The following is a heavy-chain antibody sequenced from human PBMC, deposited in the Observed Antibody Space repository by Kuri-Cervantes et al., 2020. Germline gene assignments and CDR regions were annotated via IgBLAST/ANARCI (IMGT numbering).Heavy chain of an antibody. CDR3: AKDRVDDSSGYYDYFDY. Sequence: LSLTCAASGFTFSSYGMHWVRQAPGKGLEWVAVIWYDGSNKYYADSVKGRFTISRDNSKNTLYLQMNSLRAEDTAVYYCAKDRVDDSSGYYDYFDYWGQGTLVTVSS. D-gene: IGHD3-22*01. CDR2: IWYDGSNK. J-gene: IGHJ4*02. V-gene: IGHV3-33*06. CDR1: GFTFSSYG.